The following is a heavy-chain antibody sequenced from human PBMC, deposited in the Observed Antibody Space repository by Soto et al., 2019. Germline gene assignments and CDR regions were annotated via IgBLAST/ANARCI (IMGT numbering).Heavy chain of an antibody. V-gene: IGHV1-69*01. D-gene: IGHD6-19*01. Sequence: QVQLVQSGAEVKKPGSSVKVSCKASGGTFSSYAISWVRQAPGQGLEWMGGIIPIFGTANYAQKFQGRVTITADESTSTAYMELSSLRSEDTAVYYCARGLMARYSSGWYYFDYWGQGTLVTVSS. CDR2: IIPIFGTA. CDR3: ARGLMARYSSGWYYFDY. J-gene: IGHJ4*02. CDR1: GGTFSSYA.